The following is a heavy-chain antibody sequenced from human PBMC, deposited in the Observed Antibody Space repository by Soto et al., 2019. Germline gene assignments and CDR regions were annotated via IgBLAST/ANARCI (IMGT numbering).Heavy chain of an antibody. J-gene: IGHJ4*02. D-gene: IGHD1-26*01. CDR3: AKDSISDRETFNFDA. V-gene: IGHV3-23*01. CDR1: GFRLCQYP. CDR2: ISGGGGGT. Sequence: GAPKPPFGSPGFRLCQYPIKLGPPAPRKGLEWVSGISGGGGGTYYADSVKGRFIISRDNSKNTVYLQMNSLRAEDTAFYYCAKDSISDRETFNFDAWGQGTLVTVSS.